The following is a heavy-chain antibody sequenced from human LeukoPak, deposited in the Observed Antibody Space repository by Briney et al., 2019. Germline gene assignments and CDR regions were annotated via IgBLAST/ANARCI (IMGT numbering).Heavy chain of an antibody. V-gene: IGHV1-18*01. CDR1: GYIFISYG. CDR3: EKDDY. Sequence: ASVKVSCKASGYIFISYGISWVRQAPGQGLEWMGWINPNNGDTNYAQKFQGRVTMTRDTSVSTAYMELSSLRSDDTAVYYCEKDDYWGQGTLVTVSS. J-gene: IGHJ4*02. CDR2: INPNNGDT.